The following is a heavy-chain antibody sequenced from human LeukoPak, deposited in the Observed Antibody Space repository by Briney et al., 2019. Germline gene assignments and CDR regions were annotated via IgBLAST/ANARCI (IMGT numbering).Heavy chain of an antibody. J-gene: IGHJ5*02. CDR2: ISSSSFTI. CDR1: GFTFSSYS. Sequence: GGSLRLSCAASGFTFSSYSMNWVRQAPGKGLEWVSYISSSSFTIYYADSVKGRFTISRDNAKNSLYLQMNSLRAEDTAVYYCARDRSGSYMYNWFDPWGQGTLVTVSS. CDR3: ARDRSGSYMYNWFDP. D-gene: IGHD1-26*01. V-gene: IGHV3-48*01.